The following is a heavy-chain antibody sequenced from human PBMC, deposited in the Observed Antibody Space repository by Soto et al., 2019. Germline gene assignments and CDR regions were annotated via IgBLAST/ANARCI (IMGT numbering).Heavy chain of an antibody. D-gene: IGHD2-2*01. CDR3: VRDPQRNDY. CDR2: ISASNGNR. J-gene: IGHJ4*02. V-gene: IGHV1-18*04. Sequence: QVQLVQSGAEVKKPGASVKVSCKASGYDFSSYGISCVRQAPGQGLEWMGRISASNGNRDYAQQFQGSVTMTSDTSRTTAYMELRSLRSDDTAVYYCVRDPQRNDYWGQGTLVNVSS. CDR1: GYDFSSYG.